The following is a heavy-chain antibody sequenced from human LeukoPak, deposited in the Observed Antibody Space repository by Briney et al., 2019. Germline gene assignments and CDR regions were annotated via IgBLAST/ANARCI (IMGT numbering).Heavy chain of an antibody. CDR1: GFTFSSYG. D-gene: IGHD4-23*01. V-gene: IGHV3-33*06. CDR3: AKEENYGGNSD. Sequence: GGSLRLSCAASGFTFSSYGMHWVRQAPGKGLEWVAVIWYDGSNKYYADSVKGRFTISRDNSKNTLYLQMNSLRAEDTAVYYCAKEENYGGNSDWGQGTLVTVSS. CDR2: IWYDGSNK. J-gene: IGHJ4*02.